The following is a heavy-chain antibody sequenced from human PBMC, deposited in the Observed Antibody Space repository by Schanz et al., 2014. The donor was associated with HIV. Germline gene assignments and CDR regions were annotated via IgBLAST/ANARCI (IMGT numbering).Heavy chain of an antibody. V-gene: IGHV3-21*01. J-gene: IGHJ4*02. Sequence: EVQLVESGGGLVKPGGSLRLSCATSGFTLSSFTMNWVRQAPGKGLEWVSSISSSSSYTYYADSVKGRFAISRDNAKNSLFLQMNSLRVEDTAVYYCARERAAMVYFDYWGQGTLVTVSS. D-gene: IGHD5-18*01. CDR3: ARERAAMVYFDY. CDR2: ISSSSSYT. CDR1: GFTLSSFT.